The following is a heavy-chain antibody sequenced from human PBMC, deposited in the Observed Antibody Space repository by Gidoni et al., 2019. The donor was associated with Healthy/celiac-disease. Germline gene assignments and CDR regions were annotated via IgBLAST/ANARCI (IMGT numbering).Heavy chain of an antibody. Sequence: EVQLVESGGGLVKPGGSLRLSCAASGFPFSSYRMNWVRQAPGKGLEWVSSISSSSSYIYYADSVKGRFTISRDNAKNSLYRQMNSLRAEDTAVYYCARSITMFGVVEGAFDIWGQGTMVTVSS. V-gene: IGHV3-21*01. J-gene: IGHJ3*02. CDR3: ARSITMFGVVEGAFDI. D-gene: IGHD3-3*01. CDR2: ISSSSSYI. CDR1: GFPFSSYR.